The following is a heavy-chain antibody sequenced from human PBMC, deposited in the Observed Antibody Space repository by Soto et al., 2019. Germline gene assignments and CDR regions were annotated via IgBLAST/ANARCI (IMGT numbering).Heavy chain of an antibody. V-gene: IGHV3-73*01. CDR2: IRSKANSYAT. J-gene: IGHJ5*02. CDR1: GFSFSDSG. D-gene: IGHD1-1*01. CDR3: AEDPKCQSVTNWASNWFAH. Sequence: GGSLRLSCAASGFSFSDSGMHWVRQASGKGLEWVGRIRSKANSYATAYAASVKGRFTISRDNSKNTLYLQMNSLRPEDTAVYYCAEDPKCQSVTNWASNWFAHWGQGTLVTVSS.